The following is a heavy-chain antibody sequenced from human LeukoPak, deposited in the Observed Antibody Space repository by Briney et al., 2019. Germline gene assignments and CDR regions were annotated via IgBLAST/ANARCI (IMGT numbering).Heavy chain of an antibody. CDR3: ARHKYCSSTSCYAGDYYYYGMDV. J-gene: IGHJ6*02. V-gene: IGHV5-51*01. CDR2: IYPGDSDT. Sequence: GESLKISCKGSGYSFTSYWIGWVRQMPGKGLEWMGIIYPGDSDTRYSPSFQGQVTISADKFISTAYLQWSSLKASDTAMYYCARHKYCSSTSCYAGDYYYYGMDVWGQGTTVTVSS. D-gene: IGHD2-2*01. CDR1: GYSFTSYW.